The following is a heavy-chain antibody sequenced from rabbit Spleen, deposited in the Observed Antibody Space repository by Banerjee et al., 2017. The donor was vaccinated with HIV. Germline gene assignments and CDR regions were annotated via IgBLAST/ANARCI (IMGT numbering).Heavy chain of an antibody. CDR2: IYAGSSGST. Sequence: EEYGGDLVKPEGSLTLTCTASGFSFSSSAWICWVRQAQGKGLEWIACIYAGSSGSTYYASWAKGRFPISETSSTTVTLQMTSLTAADTATYFCARMAGVSYNFNLWGQVSLVTVS. CDR1: GFSFSSSAW. V-gene: IGHV1S45*01. J-gene: IGHJ4*01. D-gene: IGHD8-1*01. CDR3: ARMAGVSYNFNL.